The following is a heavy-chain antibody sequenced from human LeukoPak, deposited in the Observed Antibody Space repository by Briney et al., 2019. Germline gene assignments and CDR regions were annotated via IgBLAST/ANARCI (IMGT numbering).Heavy chain of an antibody. CDR1: GYTLTELS. CDR2: FDPEDGET. CDR3: VSSSSWYFDY. V-gene: IGHV1-24*01. Sequence: ASVKVSCKVSGYTLTELSMHWVRQAPGKGLEWMGGFDPEDGETIYAQKFQGRVTMTEDTSTGTAYMELSSLRSEDTAVYYCVSSSSWYFDYWGQGTLVTVSS. J-gene: IGHJ4*02. D-gene: IGHD6-6*01.